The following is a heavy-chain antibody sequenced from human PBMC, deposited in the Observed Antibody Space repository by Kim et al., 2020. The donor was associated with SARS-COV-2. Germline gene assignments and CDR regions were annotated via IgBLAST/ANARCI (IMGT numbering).Heavy chain of an antibody. J-gene: IGHJ4*02. CDR3: ARSGDGYNIPRIYFEY. D-gene: IGHD5-12*01. Sequence: SETLSLTCTVSGGSISSYYWSWIRQPAGKGLEWIGRIYTSGSTNYNPSLKSRVTMSVDTSKNQFSLKLSSVTAADTAVYYCARSGDGYNIPRIYFEYWGQGTLVTVSS. V-gene: IGHV4-4*07. CDR1: GGSISSYY. CDR2: IYTSGST.